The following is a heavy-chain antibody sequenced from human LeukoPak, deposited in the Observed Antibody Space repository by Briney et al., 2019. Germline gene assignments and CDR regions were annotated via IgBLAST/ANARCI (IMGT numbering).Heavy chain of an antibody. CDR3: AKNRGGTYKYYMDV. Sequence: GGSLRLPCAASGFTFNNYAMSWVRQAPGMGLEWLSYVSSSGGATYYAASVKGRFTISRDNSKNTVYLQMGSLRAENTAVYYCAKNRGGTYKYYMDVWGNGTTVTVSS. CDR1: GFTFNNYA. J-gene: IGHJ6*03. CDR2: VSSSGGAT. D-gene: IGHD1-1*01. V-gene: IGHV3-23*01.